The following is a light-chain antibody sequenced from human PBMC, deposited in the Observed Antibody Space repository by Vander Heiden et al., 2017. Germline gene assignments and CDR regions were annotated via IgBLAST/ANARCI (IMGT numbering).Light chain of an antibody. CDR3: QSYDTRLSGWV. V-gene: IGLV1-40*01. CDR2: GND. J-gene: IGLJ3*02. CDR1: SANIGARFD. Sequence: QSVLTQPPPEYGAPGPMVTISCTGSSANIGARFDVHWYQQLPGTTPKLVIYGNDNRPSGVPDRFSGSKSGSSASLAITGLQHDDEADYYCQSYDTRLSGWVFGGGTKLTVL.